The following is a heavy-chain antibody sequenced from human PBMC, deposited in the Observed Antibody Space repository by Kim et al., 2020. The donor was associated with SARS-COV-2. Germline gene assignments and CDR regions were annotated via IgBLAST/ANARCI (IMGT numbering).Heavy chain of an antibody. CDR3: ARPPAAVGFEYYFDY. CDR1: GYSFTSYW. Sequence: GESLKISCKGSGYSFTSYWIGWVRQMPGKGLEWMGIIYPGDSDTRYSPSFQGQVTISADKSISTAYLQWSSLKASDTAMYYCARPPAAVGFEYYFDYWGQGTLVTVSS. V-gene: IGHV5-51*01. CDR2: IYPGDSDT. D-gene: IGHD2-2*01. J-gene: IGHJ4*02.